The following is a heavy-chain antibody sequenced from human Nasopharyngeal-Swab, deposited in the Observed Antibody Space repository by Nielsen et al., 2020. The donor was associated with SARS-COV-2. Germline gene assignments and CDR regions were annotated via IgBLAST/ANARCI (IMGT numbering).Heavy chain of an antibody. CDR2: INHSGST. J-gene: IGHJ4*02. V-gene: IGHV4-34*01. CDR1: GGSFSGYY. CDR3: ARFPYSSGWGFDY. D-gene: IGHD6-19*01. Sequence: SETLSLTCAVSGGSFSGYYWSWIRRPPGKGLEWIGEINHSGSTNYNPSLKSRVTISVDTSKNQFSLKLSSVTAADTAVYYCARFPYSSGWGFDYWGQGTLVTVSS.